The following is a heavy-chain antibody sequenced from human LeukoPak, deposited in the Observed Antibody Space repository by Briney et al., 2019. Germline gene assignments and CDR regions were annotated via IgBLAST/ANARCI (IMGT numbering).Heavy chain of an antibody. CDR2: ISYDGSNK. V-gene: IGHV3-30-3*01. J-gene: IGHJ6*03. CDR3: ARDPYPTSDIVVVPAAIRYYYYYMDV. Sequence: GRSLRLSCAASGFTFSSYAMHWVRQAPGKALEWVAVISYDGSNKYYADSVKGRFTISRDNSKNTLYLQMNSLRAEDTAVYYCARDPYPTSDIVVVPAAIRYYYYYMDVWGKGTTVTVSS. D-gene: IGHD2-2*02. CDR1: GFTFSSYA.